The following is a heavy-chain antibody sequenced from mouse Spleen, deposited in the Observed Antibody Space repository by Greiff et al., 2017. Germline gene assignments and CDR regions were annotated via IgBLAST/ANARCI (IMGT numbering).Heavy chain of an antibody. CDR1: GFNIENTY. V-gene: IGHV14-3*01. J-gene: IGHJ2*01. D-gene: IGHD1-2*01. CDR2: IDPANGNT. CDR3: ARWLLRLDY. Sequence: EVKLQESVAELVRPGASVKLSCTASGFNIENTYMHWVKQRPEQGLEWIGRIDPANGNTKYVPKFQDKATITTDTSSNTAYLQLSSLTSEDTAIYYCARWLLRLDYWGQGTTLTVSS.